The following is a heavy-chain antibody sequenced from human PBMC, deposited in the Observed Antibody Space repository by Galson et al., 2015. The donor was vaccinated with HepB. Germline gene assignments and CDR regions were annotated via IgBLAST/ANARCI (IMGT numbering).Heavy chain of an antibody. Sequence: SLRLSCAVSGFTVSTNYMTWGRQAPGKGLQWVSAIYSGGESYYADSAKGRVAISRDNSKNTLYLQMHGLRVEDTAVYYCASDGPNSGGWYVYWGQGTPVTVSS. CDR2: IYSGGES. D-gene: IGHD6-19*01. J-gene: IGHJ4*02. V-gene: IGHV3-53*01. CDR3: ASDGPNSGGWYVY. CDR1: GFTVSTNY.